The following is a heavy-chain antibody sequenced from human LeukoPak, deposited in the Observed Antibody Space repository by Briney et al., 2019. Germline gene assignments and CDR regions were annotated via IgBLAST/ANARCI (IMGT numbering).Heavy chain of an antibody. J-gene: IGHJ4*02. CDR3: ARDGRFPPEVLPRYFDY. Sequence: PSETLSLTCAVSGGSFKSYYWNWIRQPPGKGLEWIGEINHRRSTNYNSSLESRVTISVDTSKNQFSLNLRSVTAADTAVYYCARDGRFPPEVLPRYFDYWGQGTLVTVSS. V-gene: IGHV4-34*01. CDR2: INHRRST. CDR1: GGSFKSYY. D-gene: IGHD1-26*01.